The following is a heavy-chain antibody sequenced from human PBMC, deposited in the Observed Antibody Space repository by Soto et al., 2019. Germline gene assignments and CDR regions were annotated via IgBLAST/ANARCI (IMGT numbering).Heavy chain of an antibody. J-gene: IGHJ4*02. CDR3: ARDVFSQGSYYFDY. CDR1: GFTFNRYG. V-gene: IGHV3-33*01. CDR2: IWFDGSNR. Sequence: QVQLVESGGGVVQPGRSLRLSCAASGFTFNRYGMHWVRQAPGKRLEWVAVIWFDGSNRDYADSVKGRFTISRDNSKNTLYLQMNSLRAEDTAVYYCARDVFSQGSYYFDYWGQGTLVTVSS.